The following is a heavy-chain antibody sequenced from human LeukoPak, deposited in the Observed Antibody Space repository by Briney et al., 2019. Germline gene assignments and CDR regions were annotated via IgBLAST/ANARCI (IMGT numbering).Heavy chain of an antibody. CDR2: IYYSGST. J-gene: IGHJ3*02. Sequence: PSETLSLTCTVSGVSISSSSYYWGWIRQPPGKGLEWIGSIYYSGSTYYNPSLKSRVTISVDTSKNQFSLKLSSVTAADTAVYYCARDSYYYDSSGYGIWGQGTMVTVSS. V-gene: IGHV4-39*01. D-gene: IGHD3-22*01. CDR3: ARDSYYYDSSGYGI. CDR1: GVSISSSSYY.